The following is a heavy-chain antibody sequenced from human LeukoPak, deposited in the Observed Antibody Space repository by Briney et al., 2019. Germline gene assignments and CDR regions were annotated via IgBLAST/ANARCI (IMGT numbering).Heavy chain of an antibody. D-gene: IGHD1-1*01. CDR1: GGSISSSSYY. V-gene: IGHV4-39*07. Sequence: SETLSLTCTVSGGSISSSSYYWGWIRQPPGKGLEWIGEINHSGSTNYNPSLKSRVTTSVDTSKNQFSLKLSSVTAADTAVYYCARETGVGTDDAFDIWGQGTMVTVSS. J-gene: IGHJ3*02. CDR3: ARETGVGTDDAFDI. CDR2: INHSGST.